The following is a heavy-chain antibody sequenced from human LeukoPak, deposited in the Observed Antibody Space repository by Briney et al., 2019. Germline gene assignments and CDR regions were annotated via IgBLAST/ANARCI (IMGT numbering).Heavy chain of an antibody. Sequence: PGGSLRLSCAASGFSLSNYWMAWVRQAPGKGLEWVANIKEDGSEQHYVDSVRGRFTVSRDNAANSMYLQMSSLRPDDTAVYFCARSKGRSWPFDSWGQGTLVAVSS. CDR3: ARSKGRSWPFDS. J-gene: IGHJ4*02. CDR2: IKEDGSEQ. CDR1: GFSLSNYW. D-gene: IGHD4-11*01. V-gene: IGHV3-7*01.